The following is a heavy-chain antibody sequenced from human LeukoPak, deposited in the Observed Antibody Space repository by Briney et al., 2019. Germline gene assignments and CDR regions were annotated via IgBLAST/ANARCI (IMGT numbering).Heavy chain of an antibody. J-gene: IGHJ3*01. CDR1: GYSFANYW. CDR2: IYPGDSDT. D-gene: IGHD4/OR15-4a*01. V-gene: IGHV5-51*01. CDR3: ARQLDDGDPEDPFDL. Sequence: GESLKISCKGSGYSFANYWIGWVRQMPGKGLEWLGIIYPGDSDTRYNPSFQGQVTVSVDKSISTAYLQWNSLKASDTALYYCARQLDDGDPEDPFDLWSQGTMVTVSS.